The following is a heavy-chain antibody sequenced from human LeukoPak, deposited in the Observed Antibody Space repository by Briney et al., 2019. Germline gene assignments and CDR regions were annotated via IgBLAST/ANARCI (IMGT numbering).Heavy chain of an antibody. CDR1: GYTFTSYG. D-gene: IGHD6-13*01. J-gene: IGHJ4*02. V-gene: IGHV1-18*01. CDR3: AREGRGVPGAIAAVKGFDY. Sequence: ASVKVSCKASGYTFTSYGISRVRQAPGQGLEWMGWISAYNGNTNYAQKFQGRVTMTRDMSTSTVYMELSSLRSEDTAIYYCAREGRGVPGAIAAVKGFDYWGQGTLVTVSS. CDR2: ISAYNGNT.